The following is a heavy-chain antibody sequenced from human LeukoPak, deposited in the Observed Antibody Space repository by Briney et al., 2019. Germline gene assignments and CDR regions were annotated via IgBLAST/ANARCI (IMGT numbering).Heavy chain of an antibody. CDR3: ARGARGHYFHFDY. CDR2: INHSGST. J-gene: IGHJ4*02. D-gene: IGHD3-3*01. CDR1: GGSFSGYY. Sequence: SETLSLTCAVYGGSFSGYYWSWIRQPPGKGLEWIGEINHSGSTNYNPSLKSRVTISVDTSKNQFSLKLSSVTAADTAVYYCARGARGHYFHFDYWGQGTLVTVSS. V-gene: IGHV4-34*01.